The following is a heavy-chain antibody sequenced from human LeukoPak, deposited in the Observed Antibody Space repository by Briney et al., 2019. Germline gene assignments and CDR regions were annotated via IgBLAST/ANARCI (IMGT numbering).Heavy chain of an antibody. D-gene: IGHD1-26*01. V-gene: IGHV3-9*01. CDR1: GFSFKDYG. J-gene: IGHJ6*02. Sequence: GGSLSLSFAATGFSFKDYGMHWVRQPPGKGLEWVSAINWNGGGTDYADSVKGRFTISRDNAKNSLYLQLSSLRPEDTALYYCAKHLTATNTYIFFGLDVWGQGTSVTVSS. CDR3: AKHLTATNTYIFFGLDV. CDR2: INWNGGGT.